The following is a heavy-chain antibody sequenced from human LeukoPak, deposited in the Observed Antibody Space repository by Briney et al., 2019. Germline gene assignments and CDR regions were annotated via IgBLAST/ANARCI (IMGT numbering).Heavy chain of an antibody. CDR2: INHSGST. Sequence: SGTLSLTCAVSGGSISSSNWWSWVRQPPGKGLEWIGEINHSGSTNYNPSLKSRVTISVDTSKNQFSLKLSSVTAADTAVYYCARRAEKNYYYYMDVWGKGTTVTISS. CDR3: ARRAEKNYYYYMDV. D-gene: IGHD1-14*01. CDR1: GGSISSSNW. V-gene: IGHV4-4*02. J-gene: IGHJ6*03.